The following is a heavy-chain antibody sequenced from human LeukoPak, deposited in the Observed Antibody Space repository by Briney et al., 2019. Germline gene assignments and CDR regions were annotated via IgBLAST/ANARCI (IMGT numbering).Heavy chain of an antibody. Sequence: GGSLRLSCAASGFTFSSYSMNWVRQAPGKGLEWVSSISSSSSYIYYADSVKGRFTISRDNAKNSLYLQMNSLRAEDTAVYYCARDGGPYYYYMDVWGKGTTVTVSS. CDR1: GFTFSSYS. J-gene: IGHJ6*03. CDR2: ISSSSSYI. CDR3: ARDGGPYYYYMDV. D-gene: IGHD3-16*01. V-gene: IGHV3-21*01.